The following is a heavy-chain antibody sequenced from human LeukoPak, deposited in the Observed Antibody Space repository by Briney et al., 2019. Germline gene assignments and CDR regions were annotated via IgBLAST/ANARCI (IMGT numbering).Heavy chain of an antibody. CDR1: GGSISSSSYY. CDR2: IYYSGST. Sequence: SETLSLTCTVSGGSISSSSYYWGWIRQPPGKGLEWIASIYYSGSTYYNPSLKSRVTISVDTSKNQFSLKLSSVTAADTAVYYCAREGAARPYYFDYWGQGTLVTVSS. V-gene: IGHV4-39*07. J-gene: IGHJ4*02. CDR3: AREGAARPYYFDY. D-gene: IGHD6-6*01.